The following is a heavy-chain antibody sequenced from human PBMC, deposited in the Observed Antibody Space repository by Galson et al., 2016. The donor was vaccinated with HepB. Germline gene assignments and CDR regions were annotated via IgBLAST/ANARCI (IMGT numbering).Heavy chain of an antibody. Sequence: SLRLSCAASGFTFKYHAMSWVRQAPGSGLEWVAVISDGGTAHYADSVKGRFTISRDNSKNTVYLQMDSLRAEDRAVYYCARVSGPWVGVPAAKVYFDFWGQGTLVIVSS. CDR1: GFTFKYHA. V-gene: IGHV3-23*01. CDR2: ISDGGTA. J-gene: IGHJ4*02. D-gene: IGHD2-2*01. CDR3: ARVSGPWVGVPAAKVYFDF.